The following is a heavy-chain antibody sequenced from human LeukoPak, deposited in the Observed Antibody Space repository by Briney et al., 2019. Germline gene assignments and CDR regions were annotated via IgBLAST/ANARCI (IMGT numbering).Heavy chain of an antibody. CDR1: GGSFSGYY. V-gene: IGHV4-34*01. D-gene: IGHD1-14*01. CDR3: ASLYNWNHASPYYMDV. Sequence: SETLSLTCAVYGGSFSGYYWSWIRQPPGKGLEWIGEINHSGSTNYNPSLKSRVTISVDTSKNQFSLKLSSVTAADTAMYYCASLYNWNHASPYYMDVWGKGTTVTVSS. J-gene: IGHJ6*03. CDR2: INHSGST.